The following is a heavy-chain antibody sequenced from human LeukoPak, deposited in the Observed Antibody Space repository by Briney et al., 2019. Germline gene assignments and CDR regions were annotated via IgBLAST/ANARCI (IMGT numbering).Heavy chain of an antibody. CDR3: AREGQRDYYYDSSGYYFDY. D-gene: IGHD3-22*01. CDR1: GGSISSSSYY. Sequence: SETLSLTCTVSGGSISSSSYYWGWIRQPPGKGLEWIGSIYYSGSTYYNQSPKSRVTISVDTSKNQFSLKLSSVTAADTAVYYCAREGQRDYYYDSSGYYFDYWGQGTLVTVSS. CDR2: IYYSGST. J-gene: IGHJ4*02. V-gene: IGHV4-39*02.